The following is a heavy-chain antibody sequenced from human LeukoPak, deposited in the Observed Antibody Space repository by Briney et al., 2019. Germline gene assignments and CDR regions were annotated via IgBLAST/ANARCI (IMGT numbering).Heavy chain of an antibody. V-gene: IGHV3-23*01. J-gene: IGHJ3*02. D-gene: IGHD2-21*02. CDR2: ISGSGGST. CDR3: ARDYGGDCYSCAFDI. CDR1: GFTFSSYW. Sequence: PGGSLRLSCAASGFTFSSYWMSWVRQAPGKGLEWVSAISGSGGSTYYADSVKGRFTISRDDSKNTLYLQMNSLRAEDTAVYYCARDYGGDCYSCAFDIWGQGTMVTVSS.